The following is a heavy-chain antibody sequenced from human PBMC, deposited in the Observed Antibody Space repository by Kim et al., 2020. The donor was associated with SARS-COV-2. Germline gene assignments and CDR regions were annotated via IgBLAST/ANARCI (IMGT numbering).Heavy chain of an antibody. Sequence: KKDRADSRKGRFTISQDNSKNTLYLQMNRLRAEDTAVYYCAKEETGYFDYWGQGTLVTVSS. D-gene: IGHD7-27*01. CDR3: AKEETGYFDY. CDR2: KK. J-gene: IGHJ4*02. V-gene: IGHV3-33*06.